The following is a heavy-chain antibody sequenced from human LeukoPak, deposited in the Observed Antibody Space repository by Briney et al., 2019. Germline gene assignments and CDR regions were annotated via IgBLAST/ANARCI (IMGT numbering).Heavy chain of an antibody. Sequence: GGSLRLSCAASGFTFSDYGMQWVRQAPGKGLEWVAVISHEGSVKYYADSVKGRFTLSRDQSKNTLYLQMNSLRAEDTAVYYCARDRGYYDSSGYPDWGQGTLVTVSS. CDR3: ARDRGYYDSSGYPD. J-gene: IGHJ4*02. D-gene: IGHD3-22*01. CDR1: GFTFSDYG. CDR2: ISHEGSVK. V-gene: IGHV3-30*03.